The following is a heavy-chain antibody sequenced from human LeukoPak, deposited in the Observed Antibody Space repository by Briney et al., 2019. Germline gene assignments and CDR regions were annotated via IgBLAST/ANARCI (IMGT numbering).Heavy chain of an antibody. D-gene: IGHD7-27*01. CDR1: GFTFSSYT. J-gene: IGHJ4*02. CDR3: AKDGGLWVSAHWGDS. Sequence: GGSLSLSCAASGFTFSSYTMSWVRQAPGKGLEWVSTITTSDGNTYYADSVKGRFTVSRDNSKNTLFLQMNSLGAEDTAVYYCAKDGGLWVSAHWGDSWGRGTLVTVSS. V-gene: IGHV3-23*01. CDR2: ITTSDGNT.